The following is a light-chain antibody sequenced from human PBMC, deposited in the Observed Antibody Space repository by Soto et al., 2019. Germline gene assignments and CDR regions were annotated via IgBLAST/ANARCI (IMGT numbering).Light chain of an antibody. J-gene: IGKJ1*01. CDR1: QSVSSN. Sequence: ERVMTQPPATLSVSPGERGTLSCRASQSVSSNLAWYQQKPGQAPRLLIYGASTRATGIPARFSGSGSGTEFTLTISSLQSEDFAVYYCQQYNNWPQTFGQGTKV. CDR2: GAS. CDR3: QQYNNWPQT. V-gene: IGKV3-15*01.